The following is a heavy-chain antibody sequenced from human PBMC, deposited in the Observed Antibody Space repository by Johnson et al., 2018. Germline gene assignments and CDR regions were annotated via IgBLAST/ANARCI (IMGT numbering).Heavy chain of an antibody. J-gene: IGHJ4*02. CDR3: AKDSRLEIEADYFDY. V-gene: IGHV3-9*01. CDR2: ITWNSDNI. Sequence: EVQLVESGGGLVQPGRSXRLSCVASGFTFDDYGMHWVRQVPGKGLEWVSGITWNSDNIGYADSVKGRFTISRDNAKNSLYLQMNSLRPEDTALYYCAKDSRLEIEADYFDYWGQGTVVTVSS. CDR1: GFTFDDYG. D-gene: IGHD3-3*01.